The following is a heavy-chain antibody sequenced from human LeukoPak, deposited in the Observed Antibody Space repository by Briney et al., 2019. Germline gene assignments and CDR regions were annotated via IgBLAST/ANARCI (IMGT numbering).Heavy chain of an antibody. CDR3: AKGRRAGPVCY. CDR1: GFTFSSYA. CDR2: ISGSGGST. Sequence: GGSLRLSCAASGFTFSSYAMSWVRQAPGKGLEWVSAISGSGGSTYYADSVKGRFPISRDNSKNTLYLQMNSLRAEDTAVYYWAKGRRAGPVCYLGQGTLGTGSS. V-gene: IGHV3-23*01. J-gene: IGHJ4*02. D-gene: IGHD3-16*01.